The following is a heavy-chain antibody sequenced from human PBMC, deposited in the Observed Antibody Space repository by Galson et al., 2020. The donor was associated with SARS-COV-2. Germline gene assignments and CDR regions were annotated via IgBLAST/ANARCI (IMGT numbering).Heavy chain of an antibody. V-gene: IGHV4-4*02. Sequence: SETLSLTCAVSGDSVSSRDWWSWVRQPPGKGLEWIGEIHQSGTTNYNPSLTSRVTISVDKSKNHFSLNLNSVTAADTAVYYCARSQYCRGGSCSTFADWSQGSLVTVSS. D-gene: IGHD2-15*01. CDR2: IHQSGTT. J-gene: IGHJ4*02. CDR1: GDSVSSRDW. CDR3: ARSQYCRGGSCSTFAD.